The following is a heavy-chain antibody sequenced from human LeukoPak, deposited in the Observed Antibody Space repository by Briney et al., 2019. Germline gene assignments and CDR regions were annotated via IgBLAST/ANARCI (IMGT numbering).Heavy chain of an antibody. J-gene: IGHJ3*02. Sequence: GGSLRLSCAASGFTFSSYGMHWVRQAPGKGLESVAFIRYDGTNKYYADSVEGRITVSRDNSKNTLYLQMNSLRAEDTAVYYCAKEMTTVTTDAFDIWGQGTMVTVSS. CDR3: AKEMTTVTTDAFDI. V-gene: IGHV3-30*02. CDR2: IRYDGTNK. D-gene: IGHD4-17*01. CDR1: GFTFSSYG.